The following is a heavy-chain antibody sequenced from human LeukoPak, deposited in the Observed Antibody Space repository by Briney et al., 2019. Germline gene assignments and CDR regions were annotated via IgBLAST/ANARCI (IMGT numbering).Heavy chain of an antibody. CDR3: ARGYDSSGYYYGVANY. V-gene: IGHV3-21*01. Sequence: GGSLRLSCAASGFTFSSYSMNWVRQAPGKGLEWVSSISSSSSYIYYADSVKGRFTISRDNAKNSLYLQMNSLRAEDTAVYYCARGYDSSGYYYGVANYWGQGTLVTVSS. D-gene: IGHD3-22*01. CDR1: GFTFSSYS. J-gene: IGHJ4*02. CDR2: ISSSSSYI.